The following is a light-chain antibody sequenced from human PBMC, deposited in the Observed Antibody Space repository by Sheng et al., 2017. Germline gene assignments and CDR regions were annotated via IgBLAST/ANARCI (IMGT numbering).Light chain of an antibody. J-gene: IGKJ2*01. CDR3: QRRSDWPPIYT. CDR1: QSVSSSY. Sequence: EIVLTQSPGTLSLSPGERATLSCRASQSVSSSYLAWYQQKPGQAPRLLIYDASNRATGITARFSGSGSGTDFTLTITSLEAEDFAVYYCQRRSDWPPIYTFGQGTKLEIK. CDR2: DAS. V-gene: IGKV3D-20*02.